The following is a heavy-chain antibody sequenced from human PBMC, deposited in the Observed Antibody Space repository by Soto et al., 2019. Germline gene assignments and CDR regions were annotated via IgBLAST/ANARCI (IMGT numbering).Heavy chain of an antibody. V-gene: IGHV4-34*01. J-gene: IGHJ4*02. CDR2: INHSGST. CDR3: ARVRGYSYGPFDY. Sequence: SETLSLTCAVYGGSFSGYYWSWIRQPPGKGLEWIGEINHSGSTNYNPSLKSRVTISVDTSKNQFSLKLSSVTAADTAVYYCARVRGYSYGPFDYWGQGTLVTV. CDR1: GGSFSGYY. D-gene: IGHD5-18*01.